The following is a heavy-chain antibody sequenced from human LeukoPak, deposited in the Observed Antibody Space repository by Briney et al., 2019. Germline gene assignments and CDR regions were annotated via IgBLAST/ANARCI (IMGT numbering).Heavy chain of an antibody. CDR1: GDSLTGYY. CDR2: IYYTGNT. V-gene: IGHV4-39*07. D-gene: IGHD3-10*01. J-gene: IGHJ4*02. CDR3: ARDTYYYGSGSYYNHDY. Sequence: SETLSLTCTVSGDSLTGYYWGWIRQPPGKGLEWIGNIYYTGNTYYNPSLKGRVTISLDTSKNQFSLKVISMTAADTAVYYCARDTYYYGSGSYYNHDYWGQGTLVTVSS.